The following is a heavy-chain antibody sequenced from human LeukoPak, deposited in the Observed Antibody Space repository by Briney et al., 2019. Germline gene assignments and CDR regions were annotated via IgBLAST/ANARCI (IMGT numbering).Heavy chain of an antibody. CDR2: VYYSRTT. Sequence: SETLSLTCTVSGGSIGSHYWSWIRQPPGKGLEWIGYVYYSRTTNYNPSLKSRVTISVDTSKNQFSLKLSSVTAADTAVYYCARDYYDSRGEAFDIWGLGTMVTVSS. CDR3: ARDYYDSRGEAFDI. D-gene: IGHD3-22*01. CDR1: GGSIGSHY. J-gene: IGHJ3*02. V-gene: IGHV4-59*11.